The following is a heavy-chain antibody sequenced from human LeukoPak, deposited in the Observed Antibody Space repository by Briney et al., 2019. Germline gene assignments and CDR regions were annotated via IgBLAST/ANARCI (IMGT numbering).Heavy chain of an antibody. CDR2: IYGGGTT. Sequence: GGSLRLSCAACGFTVSSNYMSWVRQAPGKGLEWVSVIYGGGTTYYGDTVKGRFTMSRDNSKNTLYLQMNSLRAEDTAVYYCARGTYYYGSGRPNDAFDIWGQGTMVTVSS. V-gene: IGHV3-66*01. D-gene: IGHD3-10*01. CDR1: GFTVSSNY. J-gene: IGHJ3*02. CDR3: ARGTYYYGSGRPNDAFDI.